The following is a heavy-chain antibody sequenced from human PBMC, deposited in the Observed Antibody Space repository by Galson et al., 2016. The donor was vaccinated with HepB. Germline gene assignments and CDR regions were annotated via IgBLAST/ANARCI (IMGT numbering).Heavy chain of an antibody. V-gene: IGHV4-34*01. CDR1: GGSFSGYY. CDR2: INHSGST. J-gene: IGHJ6*03. Sequence: ETLSLTCAVYGGSFSGYYWSWIRQPPGKGLEWIGEINHSGSTYYNPSLKSRVTISVDTSKNQFSLKLSSVTAADTAVYYCARGDNPDYGDYASAYYYMDVWGKGTTVTVSS. D-gene: IGHD4-17*01. CDR3: ARGDNPDYGDYASAYYYMDV.